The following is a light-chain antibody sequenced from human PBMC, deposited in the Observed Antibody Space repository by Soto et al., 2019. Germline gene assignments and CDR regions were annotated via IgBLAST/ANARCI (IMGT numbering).Light chain of an antibody. CDR3: GTWDSSPSGVV. J-gene: IGLJ2*01. CDR2: DNN. Sequence: QSVLTQPPSVSAAPGQKVTISCSGSSSNIGNNYVSWYQQLPGTAPKLLIYDNNKRPSGIPDRFSGSKSGTSATLGITGLQTGDEADYYSGTWDSSPSGVVFGGGTKVTVL. CDR1: SSNIGNNY. V-gene: IGLV1-51*01.